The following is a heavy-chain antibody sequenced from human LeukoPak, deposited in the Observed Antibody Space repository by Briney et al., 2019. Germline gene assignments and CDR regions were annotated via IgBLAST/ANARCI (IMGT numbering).Heavy chain of an antibody. D-gene: IGHD3-3*01. Sequence: SETLSLTCTVSGGSISSHYWSWIRQPPGKGLKGIGYIYYSGSTNYNPSLKSRVTISVDTSKVHFSLKLSSVTAADTVVYYCARDLRYYDFWSGYSNSGWFDPWGQGTLVTVSS. V-gene: IGHV4-59*11. CDR3: ARDLRYYDFWSGYSNSGWFDP. CDR1: GGSISSHY. J-gene: IGHJ5*02. CDR2: IYYSGST.